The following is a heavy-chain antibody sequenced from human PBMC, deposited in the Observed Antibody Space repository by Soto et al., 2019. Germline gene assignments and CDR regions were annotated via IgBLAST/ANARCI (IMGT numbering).Heavy chain of an antibody. D-gene: IGHD4-17*01. CDR2: IKPDGTDR. V-gene: IGHV3-7*05. Sequence: EVQLVESGGGLVQPGASLILSCAASGFSFSRYWMNWVRQAPGKGLEWVANIKPDGTDRYYVDSVKDRFTISRDNAKNSVYLQMNSLRGEDTAVYFCAKGGLRDFDSWGQGTLVTVSS. J-gene: IGHJ4*02. CDR3: AKGGLRDFDS. CDR1: GFSFSRYW.